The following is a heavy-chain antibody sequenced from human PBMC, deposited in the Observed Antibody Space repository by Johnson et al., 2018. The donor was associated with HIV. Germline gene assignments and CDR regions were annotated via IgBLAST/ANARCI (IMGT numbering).Heavy chain of an antibody. V-gene: IGHV3-74*01. D-gene: IGHD6-6*01. Sequence: VQLVESGGGLVQPGGSLRLSCAASGFTFSSYWMHWVRQAPGKGLVWVSRINSDGSSTRYADSVTGRFTISRDNAKNTLYLQMNSLRAEDTAVYYCARDRKWVAARSGDAFDIWGQGTMVTVSS. CDR1: GFTFSSYW. J-gene: IGHJ3*02. CDR3: ARDRKWVAARSGDAFDI. CDR2: INSDGSST.